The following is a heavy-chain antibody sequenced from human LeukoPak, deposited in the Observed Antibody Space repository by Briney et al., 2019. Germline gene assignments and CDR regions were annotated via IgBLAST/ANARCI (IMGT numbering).Heavy chain of an antibody. D-gene: IGHD6-25*01. Sequence: GASVKVSCKASGYTFTNYHINWVRQATGQGLEWMGWINPNNSDSGFAQKFQGRVTITRDTAMTTAYMELSSLTSEDTAIYFCARTTSFTASGYDYWGQGTLVTVSS. CDR3: ARTTSFTASGYDY. V-gene: IGHV1-8*03. CDR2: INPNNSDS. J-gene: IGHJ4*02. CDR1: GYTFTNYH.